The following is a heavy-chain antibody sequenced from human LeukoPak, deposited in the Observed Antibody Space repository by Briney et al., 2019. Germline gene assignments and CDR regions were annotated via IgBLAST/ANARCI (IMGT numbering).Heavy chain of an antibody. Sequence: PGGSLRLSCAASGFTFSSYAMSWVRQAPGKGLEWLSGISISGGSTSYADYVKGRFTISRDNPRNTLYMEMNSLRVEDTAVYYCAIMHPYYDDRGYWVQWGQGTLVTVSS. CDR3: AIMHPYYDDRGYWVQ. V-gene: IGHV3-23*01. CDR2: ISISGGST. D-gene: IGHD3-22*01. CDR1: GFTFSSYA. J-gene: IGHJ4*02.